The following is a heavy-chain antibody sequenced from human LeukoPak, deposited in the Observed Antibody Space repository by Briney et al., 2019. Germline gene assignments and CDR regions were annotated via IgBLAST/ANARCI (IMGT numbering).Heavy chain of an antibody. CDR2: MNPNSGNT. D-gene: IGHD6-6*01. Sequence: ASVKVSCKASGYTFTSYDINWVRQATGQGLEWMGWMNPNSGNTGYAQKFQGRVTITRNTYISTAYMELSSLRSEDTAVYYCATGKYSSSEFDYWGQGTLVTVSS. J-gene: IGHJ4*02. V-gene: IGHV1-8*03. CDR3: ATGKYSSSEFDY. CDR1: GYTFTSYD.